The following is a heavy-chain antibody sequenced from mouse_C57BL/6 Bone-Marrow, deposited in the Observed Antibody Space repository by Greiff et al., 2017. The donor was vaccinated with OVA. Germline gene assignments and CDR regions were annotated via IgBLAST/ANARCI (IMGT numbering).Heavy chain of an antibody. CDR2: INPSSGYT. Sequence: VQLQQSGAELVKPGASVKLSCKASGYTFTSYWMHWVKQRPGQGLEWIGYINPSSGYTKYNQKFKDKATLTADKSSSTAYMQLSSLTSEDSAVYYCARRYYGSNALDYWGQGTTLTVSS. D-gene: IGHD1-1*01. CDR1: GYTFTSYW. J-gene: IGHJ2*01. CDR3: ARRYYGSNALDY. V-gene: IGHV1-7*01.